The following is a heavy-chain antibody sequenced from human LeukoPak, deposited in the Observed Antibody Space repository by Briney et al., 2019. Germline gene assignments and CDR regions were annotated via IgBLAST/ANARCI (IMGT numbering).Heavy chain of an antibody. CDR3: ARGQVVPAAINWFDP. CDR1: GYTFTSYD. V-gene: IGHV1-8*03. Sequence: ASVKVSCKASGYTFTSYDINWVRQATGQGLEWMGWMNPNSGNTGYAQKFQGRVTITRYTSISTAYMELSSLRSEDTAVYYCARGQVVPAAINWFDPWGQGTLVTVSS. J-gene: IGHJ5*02. CDR2: MNPNSGNT. D-gene: IGHD2-2*02.